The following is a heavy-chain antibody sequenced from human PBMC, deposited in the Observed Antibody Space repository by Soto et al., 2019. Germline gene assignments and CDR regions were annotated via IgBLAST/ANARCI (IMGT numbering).Heavy chain of an antibody. V-gene: IGHV1-69*12. CDR3: AREATAHSSGWHF. D-gene: IGHD6-19*01. CDR1: GGTFSSFG. J-gene: IGHJ4*02. Sequence: HVQLVQSGAEVKKPGSSVKVSCKASGGTFSSFGIDWVRQAPGQGLEWMGDIIPMFGTVTYAQRFQGRVTITADESTTTVYMESSSLRSEDTAVYYCAREATAHSSGWHFWGQGTLVTVSS. CDR2: IIPMFGTV.